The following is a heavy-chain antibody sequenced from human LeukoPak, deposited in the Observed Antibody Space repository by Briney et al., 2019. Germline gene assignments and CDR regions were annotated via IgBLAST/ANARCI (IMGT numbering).Heavy chain of an antibody. D-gene: IGHD4-17*01. J-gene: IGHJ4*02. V-gene: IGHV4-59*01. Sequence: SETLSLTCTVSGGSISSYYWSWIRQPPGKGLEWIGYIYYSGSTNYNPSLESRVTISVDTSKNQFSLKLSSVTAADTAVYYCARGASYGDYKLWGQGTLVTVSS. CDR2: IYYSGST. CDR3: ARGASYGDYKL. CDR1: GGSISSYY.